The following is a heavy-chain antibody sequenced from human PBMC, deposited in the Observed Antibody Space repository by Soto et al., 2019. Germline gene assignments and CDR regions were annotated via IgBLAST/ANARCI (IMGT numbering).Heavy chain of an antibody. Sequence: QVQLQESGPGLVKPSETLSLTCTVSGGSISSYYWSWIRQPPGKGLEWIGYIYYSGITDYNPSLKSRVTIAVATSKSQFSRKLSSVTAADTAVYYCARGGGAYYFDYRGQGTLVTVSS. CDR3: ARGGGAYYFDY. CDR2: IYYSGIT. V-gene: IGHV4-59*01. CDR1: GGSISSYY. J-gene: IGHJ4*02. D-gene: IGHD1-26*01.